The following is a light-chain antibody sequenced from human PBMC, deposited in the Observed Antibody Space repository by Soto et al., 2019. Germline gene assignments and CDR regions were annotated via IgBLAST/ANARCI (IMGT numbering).Light chain of an antibody. CDR2: EVS. V-gene: IGLV2-14*01. CDR1: SSAVGAYNY. Sequence: QSALTQPASVSGSPGQSITISCTGTSSAVGAYNYVSWYQQQPGKAPKLMIHEVSNRPSGVSNRFSGSKSGNTASLTISGLQAEDEADYYCSSYTTSRAYVFGIGTKVTVL. J-gene: IGLJ1*01. CDR3: SSYTTSRAYV.